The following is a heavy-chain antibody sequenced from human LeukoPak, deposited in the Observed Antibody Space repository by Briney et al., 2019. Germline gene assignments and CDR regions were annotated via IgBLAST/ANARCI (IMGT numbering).Heavy chain of an antibody. CDR3: AKRGYSYSLDA. D-gene: IGHD5-18*01. CDR2: ISSGGSYT. J-gene: IGHJ5*02. CDR1: GFTFSDFY. Sequence: GGSLRLSCAASGFTFSDFYMSWIRQAPGKGLEWVSYISSGGSYTKYADSVKGRFTISRDNAKNSLYLQMNSLRAEDTAVYYCAKRGYSYSLDAWGQGTLVAVSS. V-gene: IGHV3-11*06.